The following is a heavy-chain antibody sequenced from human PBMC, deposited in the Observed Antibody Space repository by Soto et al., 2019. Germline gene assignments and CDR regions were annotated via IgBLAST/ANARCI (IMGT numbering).Heavy chain of an antibody. CDR2: IYSSGST. CDR3: AREDAASIERWFDA. V-gene: IGHV4-31*11. Sequence: PSETLSLTGAVSGGSIISASYSWNWIRQSPGRGMEWIGHIYSSGSTYYNPSLKSRVSISVDTSKNQFSLKLTSVTAADTAVYFCAREDAASIERWFDAFGQGILVTFSP. J-gene: IGHJ5*02. CDR1: GGSIISASYS. D-gene: IGHD5-18*01.